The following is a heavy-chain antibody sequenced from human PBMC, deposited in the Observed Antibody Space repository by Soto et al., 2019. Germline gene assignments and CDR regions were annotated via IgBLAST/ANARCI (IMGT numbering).Heavy chain of an antibody. CDR3: AKLADWSNNLCSYGMDV. Sequence: QVQLVESGGGLVKPGGSLRLSCAASGFTFSDYYMSWVRQAPGKGLEWVSYISSISTYANYADSVKGRFTICRDKAKNSLYLQMDSLRDDDSALYYCAKLADWSNNLCSYGMDVWGQGTTVTVSS. J-gene: IGHJ6*02. CDR2: ISSISTYA. CDR1: GFTFSDYY. V-gene: IGHV3-11*05. D-gene: IGHD3-10*02.